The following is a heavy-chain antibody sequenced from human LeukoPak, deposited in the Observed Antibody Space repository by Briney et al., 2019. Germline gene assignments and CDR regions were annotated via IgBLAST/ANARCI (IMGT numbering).Heavy chain of an antibody. CDR3: ARGGFLEWLLLGDY. J-gene: IGHJ4*02. Sequence: TSETLSLTCTVSGGSISSSSYYWGWIRQPPGKGLEWIGIIYYSGSTHYNPSLKSRVTVSVDKSKNQVFLKLSSVTAADTAVYYCARGGFLEWLLLGDYWGQGTLVSVSS. D-gene: IGHD3-3*01. V-gene: IGHV4-39*07. CDR2: IYYSGST. CDR1: GGSISSSSYY.